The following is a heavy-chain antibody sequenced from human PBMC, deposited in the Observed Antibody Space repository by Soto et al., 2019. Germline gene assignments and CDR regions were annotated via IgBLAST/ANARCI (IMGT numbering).Heavy chain of an antibody. CDR3: AHRPPVRGARIFYNWFDP. CDR2: IYCDDDK. D-gene: IGHD3-10*01. V-gene: IGHV2-5*02. Sequence: QITLKESGPTLVKPTQTLTLTCTFSGFSLNTSGVGVGWIRQPPGKALEWLAVIYCDDDKRYSPSLKSRLTITKDTSKNQVVLTMTNMDPVDTATYYCAHRPPVRGARIFYNWFDPWGQGTLVTVSS. CDR1: GFSLNTSGVG. J-gene: IGHJ5*02.